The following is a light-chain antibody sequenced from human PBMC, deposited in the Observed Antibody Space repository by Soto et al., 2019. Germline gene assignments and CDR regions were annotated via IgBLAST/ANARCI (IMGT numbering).Light chain of an antibody. V-gene: IGLV2-14*01. CDR3: SSYTSSIFYV. CDR1: SSDVGGYNY. J-gene: IGLJ1*01. Sequence: QSALTQPASVSGSPGQSITISCTGTSSDVGGYNYVSWYQQHPGKAPKLMIYEVSNRPSGVSNRFSASKSGNTASLTISGLQAEDEADYYCSSYTSSIFYVFGTGTKLTVL. CDR2: EVS.